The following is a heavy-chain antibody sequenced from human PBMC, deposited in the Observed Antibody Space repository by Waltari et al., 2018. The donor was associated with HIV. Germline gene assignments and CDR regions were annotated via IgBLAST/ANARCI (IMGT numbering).Heavy chain of an antibody. J-gene: IGHJ3*02. D-gene: IGHD1-26*01. CDR3: ARTYSGSYPRGYAFNI. CDR2: IYYNGNT. CDR1: GGSISDYY. V-gene: IGHV4-59*01. Sequence: QVQLQESGPGLVKPSETLSLTCTVSGGSISDYYCSWIRQPPGKGLELIGFIYYNGNTNYNPSLKSRVTISMSTSRNHFSLQLTSVTAADTAVYYCARTYSGSYPRGYAFNIWGQGTMVTVSS.